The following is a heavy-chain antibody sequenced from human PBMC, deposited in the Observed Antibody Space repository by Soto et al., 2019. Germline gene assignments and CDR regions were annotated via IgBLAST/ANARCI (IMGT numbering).Heavy chain of an antibody. J-gene: IGHJ4*02. CDR2: IFSNDEK. Sequence: GPTLVNPTETLTLTCTVSGFSLSNARMGVSWIRQPPGKALEWLAHIFSNDEKSYSTSLKSRLTSSKDPSKSQVVLTMTNMDPVETATYSCARFRLLRSPATFDPFDYWGQGTLVTVS. V-gene: IGHV2-26*01. CDR1: GFSLSNARMG. D-gene: IGHD3-16*01. CDR3: ARFRLLRSPATFDPFDY.